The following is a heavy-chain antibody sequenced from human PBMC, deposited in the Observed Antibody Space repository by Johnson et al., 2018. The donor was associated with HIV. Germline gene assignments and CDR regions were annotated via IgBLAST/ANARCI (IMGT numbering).Heavy chain of an antibody. D-gene: IGHD6-19*01. Sequence: QVQLVESGGGLVQPGGSLRLSCAASGFTFSSYAMHWVRQAPGKGLEWVAVISYDGSNKYYADSVKGRFTISRDNSKNTLYLHMSSLRAEDTALYYCARDSFIAVTLSDAFDIWGQGTVVTVSS. V-gene: IGHV3-30*04. CDR1: GFTFSSYA. CDR2: ISYDGSNK. J-gene: IGHJ3*02. CDR3: ARDSFIAVTLSDAFDI.